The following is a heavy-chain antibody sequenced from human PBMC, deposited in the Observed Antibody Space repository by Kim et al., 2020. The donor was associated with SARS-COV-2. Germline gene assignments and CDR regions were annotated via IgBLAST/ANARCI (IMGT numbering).Heavy chain of an antibody. CDR2: ISSSSSSYI. J-gene: IGHJ6*02. CDR3: ARLLYDNYGMDV. D-gene: IGHD2-2*02. CDR1: GFTFSSYT. V-gene: IGHV3-21*01. Sequence: GGSLRLSCAASGFTFSSYTINWVRQAPGKGLEWVSSISSSSSSYIYYADSVKGRFTICRDNAKNSLYLKMNIMRAEDTAVYYCARLLYDNYGMDVWCQG.